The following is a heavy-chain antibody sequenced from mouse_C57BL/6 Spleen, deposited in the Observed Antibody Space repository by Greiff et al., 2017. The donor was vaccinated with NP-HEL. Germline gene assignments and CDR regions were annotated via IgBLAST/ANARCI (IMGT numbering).Heavy chain of an antibody. CDR1: GYTFTSYT. Sequence: VQLQQSGAELARPGASVKMSCKASGYTFTSYTMHWVKQRPGQGLEWIGYINPSSGYTKYNQKFKDKATLTADKSSSTAYMQLSSLTSEDSAVYYCARTLTTAYAMDYWGQGTSVTVSS. CDR3: ARTLTTAYAMDY. V-gene: IGHV1-4*01. J-gene: IGHJ4*01. CDR2: INPSSGYT. D-gene: IGHD1-2*01.